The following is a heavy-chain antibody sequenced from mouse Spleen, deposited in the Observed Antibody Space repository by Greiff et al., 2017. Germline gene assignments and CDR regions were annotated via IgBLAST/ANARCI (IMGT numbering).Heavy chain of an antibody. CDR2: ISSGGGNT. CDR1: GFTFSSYA. Sequence: EVKLMESGGGLVKLGGSLKLSCAASGFTFSSYAMSWVRQTPEKRLEWVATISSGGGNTYYPDSVKGRFTISRDNAKNTLYLQMSSLKSEDTAMYYCARLELFFFAYWGQGTLVTVSA. V-gene: IGHV5-9*04. D-gene: IGHD4-1*01. J-gene: IGHJ3*01. CDR3: ARLELFFFAY.